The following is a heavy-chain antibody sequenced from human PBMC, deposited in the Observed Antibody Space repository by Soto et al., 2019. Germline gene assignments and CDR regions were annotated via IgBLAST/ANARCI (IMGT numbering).Heavy chain of an antibody. D-gene: IGHD2-15*01. V-gene: IGHV1-69*06. CDR3: ASDIVVVVAVPDDYYYGLDV. Sequence: QVQLVQSGAEVKKPGSSVKVSCKASGGIFSSHAITWVRQAPGQGLEWMGGIVPIFGTSNYAEHFQGRVTITADKSTSTAYMGLSGLRSEDTAVYYCASDIVVVVAVPDDYYYGLDVWGQGTPVTVSS. CDR2: IVPIFGTS. J-gene: IGHJ6*02. CDR1: GGIFSSHA.